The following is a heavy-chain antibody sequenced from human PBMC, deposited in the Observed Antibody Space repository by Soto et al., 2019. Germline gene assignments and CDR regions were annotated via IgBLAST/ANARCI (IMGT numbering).Heavy chain of an antibody. CDR2: ISYDGSSK. V-gene: IGHV3-30*03. CDR1: GFNFRTYG. D-gene: IGHD1-1*01. J-gene: IGHJ4*02. Sequence: VRLVESGGGVVQPGTSLRLSCAASGFNFRTYGMQWARQAPGKGLEWVALISYDGSSKYYADSVKGRLTISRDNSKNTLYLQWNSLRGEDTAVYYCAGGWNYFDYWGQGTLVTVSS. CDR3: AGGWNYFDY.